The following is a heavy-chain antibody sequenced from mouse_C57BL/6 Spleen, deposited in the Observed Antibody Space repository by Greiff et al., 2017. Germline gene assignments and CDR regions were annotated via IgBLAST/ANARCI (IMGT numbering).Heavy chain of an antibody. CDR2: IYPGDGDT. CDR3: ARSLGDYYFDY. J-gene: IGHJ2*01. V-gene: IGHV1-80*01. CDR1: GYAFSSYW. D-gene: IGHD2-13*01. Sequence: VKLVESGAELVKPGASVKISCKASGYAFSSYWMNWVKQRPGKGLEWIGQIYPGDGDTNYNGKFKGKATLTADKSSSTAYMQLSSLTSEDSAVYFCARSLGDYYFDYWGQGTTLPVSS.